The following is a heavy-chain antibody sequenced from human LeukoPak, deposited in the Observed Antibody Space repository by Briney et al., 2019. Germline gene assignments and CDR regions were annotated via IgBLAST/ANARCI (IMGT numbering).Heavy chain of an antibody. D-gene: IGHD3-10*01. J-gene: IGHJ3*02. V-gene: IGHV1-69*05. CDR1: GGTFSSYA. CDR3: ARDSAGADAFDI. Sequence: SVTVSCKASGGTFSSYAIGWVRPAAGQGLAWMGGIIPIFGTTNYAQKFQGRVTITTDESTSTAYMEVSSLRSEDTAVYYCARDSAGADAFDIWGQGTMVTVSS. CDR2: IIPIFGTT.